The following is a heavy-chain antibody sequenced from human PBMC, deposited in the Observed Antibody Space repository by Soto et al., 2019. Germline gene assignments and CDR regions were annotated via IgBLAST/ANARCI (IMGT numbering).Heavy chain of an antibody. V-gene: IGHV1-69*06. CDR3: ARGIAARPNNYYYYGMDV. CDR1: GGTFSSYA. D-gene: IGHD6-6*01. CDR2: IIPIFGTA. Sequence: QVQLVQSGAEVKKPGSSVKVSGKASGGTFSSYAISWVREAPGQGLEWMGGIIPIFGTANYAQKFQGRVTITADKSTSTAYMELSSLRSEDTAVYYCARGIAARPNNYYYYGMDVWGQGTTVTVSS. J-gene: IGHJ6*02.